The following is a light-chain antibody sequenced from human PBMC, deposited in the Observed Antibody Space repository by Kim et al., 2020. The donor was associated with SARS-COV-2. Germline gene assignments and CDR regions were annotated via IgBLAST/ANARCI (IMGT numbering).Light chain of an antibody. J-gene: IGLJ1*01. Sequence: QSVLTQPPSVSGAPGQRVTISCTGSSSNIGAGYDVHWYQQLPGAAPKLLIYGNNNRPSGVPGRLSASKSGTSASLAITGLQAEDEADYYCQSYDSSLSAYVFGTGTKVTVL. CDR3: QSYDSSLSAYV. V-gene: IGLV1-40*01. CDR2: GNN. CDR1: SSNIGAGYD.